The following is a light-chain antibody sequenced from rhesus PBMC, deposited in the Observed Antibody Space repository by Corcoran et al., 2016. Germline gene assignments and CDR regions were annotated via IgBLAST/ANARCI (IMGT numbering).Light chain of an antibody. CDR2: AAS. J-gene: IGKJ1*01. CDR3: QQHNSHPWT. CDR1: QTISNY. Sequence: DIQMTQSPSSLSASVGDRVTITCRVSQTISNYLTWYQQKPGKVPKLLIYAASSLESGVPSRFSGSGSGTEFTLTISSLQPEDFATYYCQQHNSHPWTFGQGTKVEVK. V-gene: IGKV1-44*02.